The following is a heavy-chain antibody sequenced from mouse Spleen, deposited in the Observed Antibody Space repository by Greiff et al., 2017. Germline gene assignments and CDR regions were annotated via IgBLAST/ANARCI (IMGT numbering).Heavy chain of an antibody. V-gene: IGHV5-9-3*01. Sequence: EVKLVESGGGLVKPGGSLKLSCAASGFTFSSYAMSWVRQTPEKRLEWVATISSGGSYTYYPDSVKGRFTISRDNAKNTLYLQMSSLRSEDTAMYYCARQGITTVVEDYYAMDYWGQGTSVTVSS. CDR3: ARQGITTVVEDYYAMDY. D-gene: IGHD1-1*01. CDR2: ISSGGSYT. CDR1: GFTFSSYA. J-gene: IGHJ4*01.